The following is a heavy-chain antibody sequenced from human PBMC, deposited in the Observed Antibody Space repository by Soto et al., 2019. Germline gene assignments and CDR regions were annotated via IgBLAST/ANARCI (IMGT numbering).Heavy chain of an antibody. J-gene: IGHJ5*02. CDR1: GYTFTGYY. V-gene: IGHV1-2*04. CDR3: ARALGPGIAAAGTEGWFDP. D-gene: IGHD6-13*01. CDR2: INPNSGGT. Sequence: QVQLVQSGAEVKKPGASVKVSCKASGYTFTGYYMHWVRQAPGQGLEWMGWINPNSGGTNYAQKCQGWVTMTRDTSISTAYMELSRLRSDDTAVYYCARALGPGIAAAGTEGWFDPWGQGTLVTVSS.